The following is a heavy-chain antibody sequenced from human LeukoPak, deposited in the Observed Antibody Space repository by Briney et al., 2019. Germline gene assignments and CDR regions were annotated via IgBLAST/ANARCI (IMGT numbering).Heavy chain of an antibody. D-gene: IGHD1-26*01. J-gene: IGHJ4*02. Sequence: GGSLRLSCAASGFTFSNAWMSWVRQALGKGLEWVGRIKSKTDGGTTDYAAPVKGRFTISRDDSKNTLYLQMNSLKTEDTAVYYCTTDISGSYYVVGVIDYWGQGTLVTVSS. V-gene: IGHV3-15*01. CDR2: IKSKTDGGTT. CDR3: TTDISGSYYVVGVIDY. CDR1: GFTFSNAW.